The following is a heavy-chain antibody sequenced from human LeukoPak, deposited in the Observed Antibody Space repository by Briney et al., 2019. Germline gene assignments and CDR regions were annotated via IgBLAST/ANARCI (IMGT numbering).Heavy chain of an antibody. V-gene: IGHV4-34*01. CDR1: GGSFSGYY. CDR2: INHSGST. Sequence: SETPSLTCAVYGGSFSGYYWSWIRQPPGKGLEWIGEINHSGSTNYNPSLKSRVTISVDTSKNQFSLKLSSVTAADTAVYYCARDKRNWNNWFDPWGQGTLVTVSS. J-gene: IGHJ5*02. D-gene: IGHD1-1*01. CDR3: ARDKRNWNNWFDP.